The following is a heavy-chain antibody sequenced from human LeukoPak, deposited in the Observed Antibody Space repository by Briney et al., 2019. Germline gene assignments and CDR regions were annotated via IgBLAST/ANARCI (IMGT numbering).Heavy chain of an antibody. V-gene: IGHV3-30-3*01. D-gene: IGHD4-17*01. CDR1: GSTFSSYA. CDR3: ARDLRNYFDY. Sequence: PGGSLRLSCAASGSTFSSYAMHWVRQAPGKGLEWVAVISYDGSNKYYADSVKGRFTISRDNSKNTLYLQMNSLRAEDTAVYYCARDLRNYFDYWGQGTLVTVSS. J-gene: IGHJ4*02. CDR2: ISYDGSNK.